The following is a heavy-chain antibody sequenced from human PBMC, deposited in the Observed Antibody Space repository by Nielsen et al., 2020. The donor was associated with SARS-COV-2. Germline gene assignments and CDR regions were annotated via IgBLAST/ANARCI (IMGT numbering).Heavy chain of an antibody. J-gene: IGHJ1*01. Sequence: GESLRLSCAASGFNVRRFAMQWVRQASGKGPGGVALISDDGSEQFYADSVKGRFIITRDNSRNTVSLQMHSLSSEDTARYFCAKDVVMLHDSSGYLASWSQGALVTVS. CDR2: ISDDGSEQ. CDR3: AKDVVMLHDSSGYLAS. CDR1: GFNVRRFA. V-gene: IGHV3-30*18. D-gene: IGHD3-22*01.